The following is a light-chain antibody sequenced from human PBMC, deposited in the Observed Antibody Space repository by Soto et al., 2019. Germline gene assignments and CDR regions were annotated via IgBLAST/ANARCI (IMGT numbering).Light chain of an antibody. CDR3: SSYTSSSTLV. CDR1: SRDVGGYNY. J-gene: IGLJ2*01. Sequence: QSALTQPASVSWSPGQSITISCTGTSRDVGGYNYVSWYQQHPGKAPKLMIYDVSNRPSGVSNRFSGSKSGNTASLTISGIQAEDEADYYCSSYTSSSTLVFGGGTKLTVL. V-gene: IGLV2-14*01. CDR2: DVS.